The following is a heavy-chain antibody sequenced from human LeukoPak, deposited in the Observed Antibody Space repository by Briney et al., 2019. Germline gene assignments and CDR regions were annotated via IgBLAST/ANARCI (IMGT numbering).Heavy chain of an antibody. J-gene: IGHJ4*02. CDR3: ARDLSYGSGEF. CDR2: IWYDASKK. V-gene: IGHV3-33*08. Sequence: GSLRLSCAASGFTFSSYWMSWVRQAPGKGLEWVAVIWYDASKKYYADSVKGRFTISRDNSKNTLYLQMDSLRAEDTAVYYCARDLSYGSGEFWGQGTLVSVSS. D-gene: IGHD3-10*01. CDR1: GFTFSSYW.